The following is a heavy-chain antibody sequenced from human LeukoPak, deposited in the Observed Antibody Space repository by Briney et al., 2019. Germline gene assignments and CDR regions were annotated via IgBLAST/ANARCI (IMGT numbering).Heavy chain of an antibody. V-gene: IGHV3-30*19. CDR1: GFSFISYG. J-gene: IGHJ4*02. CDR2: IPYDGSNK. CDR3: ARGDDDYADPIEDSSIDY. D-gene: IGHD4/OR15-4a*01. Sequence: AGGALLLSCAASGFSFISYGMHWVRQAPGKGLEWVAFIPYDGSNKYYADSVKGRFTISRDNSKNTLYLQMNILRVEDTAVYYCARGDDDYADPIEDSSIDYWGQGTLVSVSS.